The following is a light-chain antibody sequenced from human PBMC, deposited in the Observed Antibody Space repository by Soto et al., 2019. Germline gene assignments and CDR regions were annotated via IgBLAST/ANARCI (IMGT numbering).Light chain of an antibody. CDR2: DVN. CDR3: NSYGGTNNYVV. CDR1: SSDVGGYNY. V-gene: IGLV2-8*01. Sequence: QSVLTQPPSASXSPGQSVTISCTGTSSDVGGYNYVSWYRQHPGKAPQLIIYDVNKRPSGVPDRFSGSKSGNTASLTVSGLQAEDEADYFCNSYGGTNNYVVFGGGTKLTVL. J-gene: IGLJ2*01.